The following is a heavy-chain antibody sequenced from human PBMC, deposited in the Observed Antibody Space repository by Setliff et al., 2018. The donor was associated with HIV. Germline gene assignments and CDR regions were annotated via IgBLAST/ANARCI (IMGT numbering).Heavy chain of an antibody. J-gene: IGHJ4*01. V-gene: IGHV4-34*10. CDR1: AWSLSGYF. CDR3: ARLDSSIFGTIKPLHHFDY. D-gene: IGHD3-3*01. Sequence: SETLSLTCGVDAWSLSGYFWVWVRQSPGRGLEWIGEINYAGVANYSPSLKSRVTMSVDTSKNQFSLNLNSVTAADTAMYYCARLDSSIFGTIKPLHHFDYWGQGLMVTVSS. CDR2: INYAGVA.